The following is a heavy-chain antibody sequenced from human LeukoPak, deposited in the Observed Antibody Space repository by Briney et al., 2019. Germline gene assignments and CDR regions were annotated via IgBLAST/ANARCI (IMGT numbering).Heavy chain of an antibody. J-gene: IGHJ6*01. D-gene: IGHD3-22*01. V-gene: IGHV3-30*04. CDR1: GFTFSSYA. Sequence: PGGSLRLSCAASGFTFSSYAMHWVRQAPGKGLEWVAFISYDGSNKYYADSVKGRFTISRDNSKNTLYLQMNSLRAEVTAVYYCARDGLTNIVVVRSYGMAVGGEGTTVTVSS. CDR2: ISYDGSNK. CDR3: ARDGLTNIVVVRSYGMAV.